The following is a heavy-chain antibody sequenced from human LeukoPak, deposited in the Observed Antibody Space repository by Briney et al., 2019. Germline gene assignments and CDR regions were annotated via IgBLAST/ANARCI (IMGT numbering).Heavy chain of an antibody. CDR1: GFTFSDYY. Sequence: GGSLRLSCAASGFTFSDYYMSWIRQAPGRGLEWVSYISSSGSTIYYADSVKGRFTISRDNAKNSLYLQMNSLKTEDTAVYYCTRAYYDILTGYSDWGQGTLVTVSS. J-gene: IGHJ4*02. D-gene: IGHD3-9*01. CDR2: ISSSGSTI. CDR3: TRAYYDILTGYSD. V-gene: IGHV3-11*01.